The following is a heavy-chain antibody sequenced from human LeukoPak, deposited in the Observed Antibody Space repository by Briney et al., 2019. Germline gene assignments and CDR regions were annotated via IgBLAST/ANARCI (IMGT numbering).Heavy chain of an antibody. CDR1: GFTFSSYS. J-gene: IGHJ4*02. V-gene: IGHV3-48*01. D-gene: IGHD6-6*01. Sequence: GGSLRLSCAASGFTFSSYSMTWVRQAPGKGLEWVSYISSTSSTVYYADSVKGRFTISRDNVKNSLYLQMNSLRAEDTAVYYCARGRDSSSSYPGYWGQGTLVTVSS. CDR3: ARGRDSSSSYPGY. CDR2: ISSTSSTV.